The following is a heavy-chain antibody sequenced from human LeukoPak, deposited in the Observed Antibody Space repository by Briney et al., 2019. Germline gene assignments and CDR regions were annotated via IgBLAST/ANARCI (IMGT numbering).Heavy chain of an antibody. CDR3: ATGYCSSASCYRAFEY. Sequence: GGSLRLSCAASGFSFSSYWMHWVRQAPGKRLVWVSRINSEGTTKSYPDSVKGRFTISRDNAKNTLYLQMNSLRAEDTAVYYCATGYCSSASCYRAFEYWGQGTLVTASS. CDR1: GFSFSSYW. J-gene: IGHJ4*02. V-gene: IGHV3-74*01. D-gene: IGHD2-2*01. CDR2: INSEGTTK.